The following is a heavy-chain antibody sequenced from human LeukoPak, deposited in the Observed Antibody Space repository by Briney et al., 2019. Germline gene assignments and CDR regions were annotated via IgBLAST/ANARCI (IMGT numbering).Heavy chain of an antibody. CDR3: ATTNDGGGYQWGDFFDF. D-gene: IGHD3-22*01. Sequence: SVKVSCKASGGTSNSHAISWVRQAPGQGLEWMGRIIPNLGTTNRAQNFRDRVTLTADKSTGTAYMELTSLTSYDTAVYYCATTNDGGGYQWGDFFDFWGQGTLVTVSS. J-gene: IGHJ4*02. V-gene: IGHV1-69*04. CDR2: IIPNLGTT. CDR1: GGTSNSHA.